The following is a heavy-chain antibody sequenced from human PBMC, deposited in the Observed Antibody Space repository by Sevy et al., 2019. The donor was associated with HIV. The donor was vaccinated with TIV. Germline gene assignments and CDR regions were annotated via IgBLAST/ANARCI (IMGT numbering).Heavy chain of an antibody. CDR1: GFIFSSYD. V-gene: IGHV3-13*01. Sequence: GGSLRLSCAASGFIFSSYDIHWVRQPTGKGLEWVSGIGTAGDTYYPGSVKGRFTISRENAKNSGYLQMNSLRAGDTAVYYCAREVPGSLYGMDVWGQGTTVTV. CDR2: IGTAGDT. J-gene: IGHJ6*02. CDR3: AREVPGSLYGMDV. D-gene: IGHD3-10*01.